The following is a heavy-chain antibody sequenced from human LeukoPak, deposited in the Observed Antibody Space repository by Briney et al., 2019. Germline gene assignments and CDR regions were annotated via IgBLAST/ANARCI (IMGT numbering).Heavy chain of an antibody. CDR3: ARVYYSNSYDYWYFDL. V-gene: IGHV4-34*01. Sequence: PSEALSLTCAVYGVSFSGYYWSWLRQPPGKGLEWIGEINHSGSTNYNPSLKSRVTISVDTSKNQFSLKLSSVTAADTAVYYCARVYYSNSYDYWYFDLWGRGTLVTVSS. D-gene: IGHD6-13*01. J-gene: IGHJ2*01. CDR2: INHSGST. CDR1: GVSFSGYY.